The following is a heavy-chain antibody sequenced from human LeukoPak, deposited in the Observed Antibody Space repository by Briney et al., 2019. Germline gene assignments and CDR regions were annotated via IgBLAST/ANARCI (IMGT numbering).Heavy chain of an antibody. J-gene: IGHJ6*02. CDR2: IYYRSKWYN. D-gene: IGHD6-19*01. V-gene: IGHV6-1*01. Sequence: ASQTFSLTCAISGDSVSSNSAAWNWIRQSSSRGLEWLGRIYYRSKWYNDYAVSVKSRITINPDTSKNQFSLQLNSVTPEDTAVYYCARGSYGSSGYLGYYYGMDVWGQGTTVTVSS. CDR3: ARGSYGSSGYLGYYYGMDV. CDR1: GDSVSSNSAA.